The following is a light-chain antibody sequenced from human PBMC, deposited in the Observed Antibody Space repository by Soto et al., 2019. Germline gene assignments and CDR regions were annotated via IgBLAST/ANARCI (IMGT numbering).Light chain of an antibody. Sequence: VMTQSPATLSVSPGERATLSCWASETVATNLAWYQQKPGQAPRLLISGASTRAAGISARFRGSGSGTEFTLTVRSLRSEDSAIYYCQQYFEWPPMTFGQGTKVEI. CDR2: GAS. J-gene: IGKJ1*01. V-gene: IGKV3-15*01. CDR3: QQYFEWPPMT. CDR1: ETVATN.